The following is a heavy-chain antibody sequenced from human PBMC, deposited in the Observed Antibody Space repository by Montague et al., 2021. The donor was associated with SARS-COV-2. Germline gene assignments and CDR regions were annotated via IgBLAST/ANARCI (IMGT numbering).Heavy chain of an antibody. CDR3: ARDYNQWFGDLPTDAFDI. CDR2: ISSSSSYI. Sequence: SLRLSCAASGFTFSSYSMNWVRQAPGKGLEWVSSISSSSSYIYYADSVKGRFTISRDNAKNSLYLQMNSLRAEDTAVYYSARDYNQWFGDLPTDAFDIWGQETMVTISS. J-gene: IGHJ3*02. D-gene: IGHD3-10*01. V-gene: IGHV3-21*01. CDR1: GFTFSSYS.